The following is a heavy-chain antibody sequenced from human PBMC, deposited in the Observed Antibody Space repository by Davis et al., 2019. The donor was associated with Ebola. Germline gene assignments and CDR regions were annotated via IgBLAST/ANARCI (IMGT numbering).Heavy chain of an antibody. CDR1: GGSISSSNW. J-gene: IGHJ6*02. CDR2: IYHSGST. Sequence: LETLSLTCAVSGGSISSSNWWSWVRQPPGKGLEWIGEIYHSGSTNYNPSLKSRVTISVDTSKNQFSLKLSSVTAADTAVYYCAWLGTRGLQRLDVWGQGTTVTVSS. D-gene: IGHD1-7*01. V-gene: IGHV4-4*02. CDR3: AWLGTRGLQRLDV.